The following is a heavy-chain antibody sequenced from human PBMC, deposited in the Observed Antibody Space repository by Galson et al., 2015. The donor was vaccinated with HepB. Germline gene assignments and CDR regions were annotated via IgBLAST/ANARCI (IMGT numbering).Heavy chain of an antibody. D-gene: IGHD3-22*01. CDR1: GFTFSKAW. J-gene: IGHJ4*02. V-gene: IGHV3-15*01. CDR3: TTDPDSDPYYLLDY. Sequence: SLRLSCAASGFTFSKAWMRWVRQAPGKGLEWVGHIKSKTDGGATDYATPVEGRFTISRDDSKNMVYLQMNGLKTEDTAVYYCTTDPDSDPYYLLDYWGQGTLVTVSS. CDR2: IKSKTDGGAT.